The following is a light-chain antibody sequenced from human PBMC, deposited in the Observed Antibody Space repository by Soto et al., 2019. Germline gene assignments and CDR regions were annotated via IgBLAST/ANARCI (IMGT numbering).Light chain of an antibody. CDR1: QDISNY. V-gene: IGKV1-27*01. CDR2: DAS. CDR3: QKYRTLNPWT. Sequence: DIQMTQSPSSLSASIGDRVTITFRASQDISNYLAWYQQTPGTVPKLLIYDASTLRSGVPSRFSGRGSGTEFTLTIGSLQPEDVATYYCQKYRTLNPWTFGQGSKVDI. J-gene: IGKJ1*01.